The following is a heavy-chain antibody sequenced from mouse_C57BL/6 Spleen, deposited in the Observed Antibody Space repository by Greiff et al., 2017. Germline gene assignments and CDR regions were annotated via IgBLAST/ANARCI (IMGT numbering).Heavy chain of an antibody. Sequence: QVQLQQSGAELVKPGASVKISCKASGYAFSSYWMNWVKQRPGKGLEWIGQIYPGDGDTNYNGKFKGKATLTADKASSTAYMQLSSLTSEDSAVYFCARGYYGSSWYFDVWGTGTTVTVSS. CDR1: GYAFSSYW. CDR2: IYPGDGDT. V-gene: IGHV1-80*01. CDR3: ARGYYGSSWYFDV. J-gene: IGHJ1*03. D-gene: IGHD1-1*01.